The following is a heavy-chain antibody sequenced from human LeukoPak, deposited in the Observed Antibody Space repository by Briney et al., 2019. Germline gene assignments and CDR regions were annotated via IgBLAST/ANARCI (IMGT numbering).Heavy chain of an antibody. V-gene: IGHV4-34*01. CDR2: INHSGST. Sequence: SETLSLTCAVYGGPFSGYYWSWIRQPPGKGLEWSGEINHSGSTNYNPSLKSRVTISVDTSKNQFSLKLSSVTAADTAVYYCARVGAIGYSYGPFDYWGQGTLVTVSS. CDR1: GGPFSGYY. J-gene: IGHJ4*02. D-gene: IGHD5-18*01. CDR3: ARVGAIGYSYGPFDY.